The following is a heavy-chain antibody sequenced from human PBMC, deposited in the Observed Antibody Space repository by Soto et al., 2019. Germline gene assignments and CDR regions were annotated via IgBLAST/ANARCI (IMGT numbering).Heavy chain of an antibody. D-gene: IGHD1-7*01. CDR3: ARGQNRELRPRGYYYYMDV. V-gene: IGHV4-34*01. Sequence: TSETLSLTCAVYGGSFSGYYWSWIRQPPGKGLEWIGEINHSGSTNYNPSLKSRVTISVDTSKNQFSLKLSSVTAADTAVYYCARGQNRELRPRGYYYYMDVWGKGTTVTVSS. CDR1: GGSFSGYY. CDR2: INHSGST. J-gene: IGHJ6*03.